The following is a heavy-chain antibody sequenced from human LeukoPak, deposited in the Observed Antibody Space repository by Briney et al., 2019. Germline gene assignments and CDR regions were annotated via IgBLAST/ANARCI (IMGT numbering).Heavy chain of an antibody. CDR2: MNPNSGNT. V-gene: IGHV1-8*01. D-gene: IGHD5-24*01. CDR1: GYTFASYD. Sequence: ASVKVSCKASGYTFASYDINWVRQATGQGLEWMGWMNPNSGNTGYAQKFQGRVTMTRNTSISTAYMELSSLRSEDTAVYYCARGQGGDGYNLGWFDPWGQGTLVTVSS. CDR3: ARGQGGDGYNLGWFDP. J-gene: IGHJ5*02.